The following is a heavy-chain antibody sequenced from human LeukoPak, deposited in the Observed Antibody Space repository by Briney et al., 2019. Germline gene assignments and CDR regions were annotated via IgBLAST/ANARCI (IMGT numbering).Heavy chain of an antibody. J-gene: IGHJ3*02. D-gene: IGHD3-22*01. V-gene: IGHV1-46*01. CDR2: INPSGGST. CDR3: AREGSSGYYRAIGAFDI. Sequence: ASVKVSCKASGYTFTSYYMHWVRQAPGQGLEWMGIINPSGGSTSYAQKFQGRVTMTRDMSTSTVYMELSSLRSEDTAVYCCAREGSSGYYRAIGAFDIWGQGTMVTVSS. CDR1: GYTFTSYY.